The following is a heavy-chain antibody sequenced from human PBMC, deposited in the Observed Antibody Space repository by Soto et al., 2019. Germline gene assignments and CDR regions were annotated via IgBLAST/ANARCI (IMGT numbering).Heavy chain of an antibody. CDR1: GFTFSSYA. V-gene: IGHV3-30-3*01. Sequence: GGSLRLSCAASGFTFSSYAMHWVRQAPGKGLEWVAVISYDGSNKYYADSVKGRFTISRDNSKNTLYLQMNSLRAEDTAVYYCARDLSAAAAAPYGMDVWGQGTTVTVSS. D-gene: IGHD6-13*01. J-gene: IGHJ6*02. CDR3: ARDLSAAAAAPYGMDV. CDR2: ISYDGSNK.